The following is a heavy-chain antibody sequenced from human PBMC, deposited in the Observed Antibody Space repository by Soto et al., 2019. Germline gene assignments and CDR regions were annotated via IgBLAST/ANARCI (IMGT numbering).Heavy chain of an antibody. Sequence: QVQLQESGPGLVQPSGTLSLTCAVSGDSINNRHWWSWVRQTPGKGLEWIGETYHSGTTNYNPSLKTRGTISIDKSKNQFSLKMNSVTAADTAVYYCAREVNSSPARGPNWFDPWGQGTLVTVSS. V-gene: IGHV4-4*02. CDR1: GDSINNRHW. CDR3: AREVNSSPARGPNWFDP. J-gene: IGHJ5*02. D-gene: IGHD6-13*01. CDR2: TYHSGTT.